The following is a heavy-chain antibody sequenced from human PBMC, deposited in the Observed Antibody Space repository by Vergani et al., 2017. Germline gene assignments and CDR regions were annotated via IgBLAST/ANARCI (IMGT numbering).Heavy chain of an antibody. V-gene: IGHV3-21*01. J-gene: IGHJ5*02. CDR1: GFTFSSYS. Sequence: EVQLVESGGGLVKPGGSLRLSCAASGFTFSSYSMNWVRQAPGKGLEWVASISSSSSYIYYADSVKGRFTISRDNAKNSMYLQMKSLRAEDTAVYYCAGDPRRVGQKLFRANWFDPWREGSLVTVSA. D-gene: IGHD6-13*01. CDR2: ISSSSSYI. CDR3: AGDPRRVGQKLFRANWFDP.